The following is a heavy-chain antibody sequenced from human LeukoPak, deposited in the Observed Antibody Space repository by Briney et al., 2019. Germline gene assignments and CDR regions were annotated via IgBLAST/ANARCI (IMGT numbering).Heavy chain of an antibody. CDR1: GYTFTSYD. CDR2: MNPNSGNT. V-gene: IGHV1-8*01. D-gene: IGHD1-26*01. Sequence: GASVKVSCKASGYTFTSYDINWVRQATGQGLEWMGWMNPNSGNTGYAQKFQGRVTTTRNTSISTAYMELSSLRSEDTAVYYCARGVPRVGATRTRFDPWGQGTLVTVSS. J-gene: IGHJ5*02. CDR3: ARGVPRVGATRTRFDP.